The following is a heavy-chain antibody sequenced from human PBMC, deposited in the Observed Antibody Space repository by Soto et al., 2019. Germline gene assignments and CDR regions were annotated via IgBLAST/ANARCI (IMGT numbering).Heavy chain of an antibody. CDR3: AKDSGGSSWWSGSYYAMDV. Sequence: PGGSLRLSCVASSFTFNNAWMNWVRQAPEKGLEWIGLIKNKAAGGTALYATSMKGRYTISRDNSKTSLYLQMNSLRTEDTALYYCAKDSGGSSWWSGSYYAMDVWGQGTTVTVSS. J-gene: IGHJ6*02. CDR1: SFTFNNAW. D-gene: IGHD6-13*01. CDR2: IKNKAAGGTA. V-gene: IGHV3-15*07.